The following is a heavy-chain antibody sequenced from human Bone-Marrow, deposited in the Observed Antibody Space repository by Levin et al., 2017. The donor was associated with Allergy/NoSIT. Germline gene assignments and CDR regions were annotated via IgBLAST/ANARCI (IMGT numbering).Heavy chain of an antibody. CDR2: ISSSSSYI. V-gene: IGHV3-21*01. J-gene: IGHJ4*02. CDR3: AREGGSSWYYFDY. CDR1: GFTFSSYS. D-gene: IGHD6-13*01. Sequence: KPGGSLRLSCAASGFTFSSYSMNWVRQAPGKGLEWVSSISSSSSYIYYADSVKGRFTISRDNAKNSLYLQMNSLRAEDTAVYYCAREGGSSWYYFDYWGQGTLVTVSS.